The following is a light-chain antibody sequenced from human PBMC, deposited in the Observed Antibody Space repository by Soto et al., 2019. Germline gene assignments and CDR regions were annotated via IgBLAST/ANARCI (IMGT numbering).Light chain of an antibody. CDR1: QSVLYRSNGRNY. V-gene: IGKV4-1*01. CDR2: WAS. CDR3: HQYLTTPFT. J-gene: IGKJ2*01. Sequence: DIVMTQSPDSLAVSLGERATIHCRSSQSVLYRSNGRNYLAWYQQKPGQRPEVLFYWASTRESGVPDRFSGGGCGTDFALTISSLQPEDVALYVCHQYLTTPFTFGQGTRLEIK.